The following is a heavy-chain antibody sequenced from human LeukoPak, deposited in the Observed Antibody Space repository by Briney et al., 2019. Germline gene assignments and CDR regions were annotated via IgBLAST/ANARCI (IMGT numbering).Heavy chain of an antibody. V-gene: IGHV3-23*01. CDR2: ISGSGETT. CDR1: GFTFSSYA. CDR3: AKAMSSTTWGIFDY. Sequence: GGSLRLSCAASGFTFSSYAVSWVRQAPGRGLECISSISGSGETTYYADSVKGRFTSSRDNSKKTVYLQLSSLRAEDTAVYYCAKAMSSTTWGIFDYWGQGILVTVSS. D-gene: IGHD2-2*01. J-gene: IGHJ4*02.